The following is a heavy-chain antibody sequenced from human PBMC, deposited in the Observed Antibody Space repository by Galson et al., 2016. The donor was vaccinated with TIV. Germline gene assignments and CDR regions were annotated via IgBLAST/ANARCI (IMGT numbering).Heavy chain of an antibody. D-gene: IGHD3-16*02. CDR2: ISWNRGNI. J-gene: IGHJ6*02. V-gene: IGHV3-9*01. Sequence: SLRLSCAASGFTFDDYAMHWVRQAPGKGLEWVSGISWNRGNIAYADSVKGRFTITRDNVKKSLYLQMNSLRAEDTALYYCAKDTRRGCDNSNCYTYNHYYYGMDVWGQGTTVTVSS. CDR3: AKDTRRGCDNSNCYTYNHYYYGMDV. CDR1: GFTFDDYA.